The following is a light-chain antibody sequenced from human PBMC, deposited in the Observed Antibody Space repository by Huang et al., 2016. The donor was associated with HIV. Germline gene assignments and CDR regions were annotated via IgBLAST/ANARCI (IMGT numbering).Light chain of an antibody. CDR1: QDITNY. V-gene: IGKV1-33*01. CDR2: DTA. CDR3: QQYDSLPLT. J-gene: IGKJ4*01. Sequence: DIQMTQSPSSLSAFVGDRVTITCQASQDITNYLNWYQQKPGKAPNLLIYDTANLETVVPSRFSGSGSGTHFTFTISSLQPEDIATYYCQQYDSLPLTFGGGTKVEIK.